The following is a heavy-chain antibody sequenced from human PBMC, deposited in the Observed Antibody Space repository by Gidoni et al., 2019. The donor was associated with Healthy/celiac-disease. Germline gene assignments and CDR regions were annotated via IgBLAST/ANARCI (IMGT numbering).Heavy chain of an antibody. D-gene: IGHD4-4*01. CDR1: GGTLSSYA. V-gene: IGHV1-69*01. J-gene: IGHJ6*02. Sequence: QVQLVQSGAEVKKPGSSVKVSCKASGGTLSSYAISWVRQAPGQGLEWMGVIIPIFGTANYAQKFQGRVTITADESTSTAYMELSSLRSEDTAVYYCARDHYSGYYYYGMDVWGQGTTVTVSS. CDR2: IIPIFGTA. CDR3: ARDHYSGYYYYGMDV.